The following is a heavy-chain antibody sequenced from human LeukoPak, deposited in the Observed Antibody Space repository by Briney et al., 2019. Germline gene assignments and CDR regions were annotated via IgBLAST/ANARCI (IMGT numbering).Heavy chain of an antibody. CDR3: AKEGPMYAFDY. CDR1: GFTFSSYW. V-gene: IGHV3-7*01. D-gene: IGHD2-8*01. CDR2: IKQDGSEK. J-gene: IGHJ4*02. Sequence: GGSLRLSCAASGFTFSSYWMSWVRQAPGKGREWVANIKQDGSEKYYVDSVKGRFTISRDNAKNSLYLQMNSLRAEDTAVYYCAKEGPMYAFDYWGQGTLVTVSS.